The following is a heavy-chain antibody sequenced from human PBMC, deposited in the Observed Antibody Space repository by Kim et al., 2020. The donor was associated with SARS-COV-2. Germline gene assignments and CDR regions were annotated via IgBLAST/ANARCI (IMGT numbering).Heavy chain of an antibody. CDR3: AKNSGGYRALNFDY. V-gene: IGHV3-23*01. J-gene: IGHJ4*02. Sequence: ADSVKGRFAISRDNSKNTMYLQMNSLRADETAVYYCAKNSGGYRALNFDYWGQGTLVTVSS. D-gene: IGHD1-26*01.